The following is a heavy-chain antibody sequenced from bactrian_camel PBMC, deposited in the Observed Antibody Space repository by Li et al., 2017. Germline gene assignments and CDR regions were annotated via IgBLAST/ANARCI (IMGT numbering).Heavy chain of an antibody. CDR2: ITPGGGST. Sequence: QVQLVESGGGSVQAGGALRLSCAAYGYTRSDNCMAWFRQRPGNGREVVATITPGGGSTYYVDSVKGQFTISQGNANNTMYLQMNSLTPEGTAMYYCAADKLYGGAHPLARDFRYWGQGTQVTVS. D-gene: IGHD6*01. J-gene: IGHJ6*01. CDR1: GYTRSDNC. CDR3: AADKLYGGAHPLARDFRY. V-gene: IGHV3S25*01.